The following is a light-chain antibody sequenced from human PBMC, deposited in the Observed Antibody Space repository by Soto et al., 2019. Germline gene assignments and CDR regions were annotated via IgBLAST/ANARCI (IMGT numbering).Light chain of an antibody. V-gene: IGKV3-20*01. Sequence: EIVLTQSPGTLSLSPGERATLSCRASQGFLSDLSWYQQKAGQSPRLLIYGASNRATGIPDRFSGSGSGTDFTLTISRLEPEDFAVYYCQQYGNSPRTFGQGTKV. J-gene: IGKJ1*01. CDR1: QGFLSD. CDR2: GAS. CDR3: QQYGNSPRT.